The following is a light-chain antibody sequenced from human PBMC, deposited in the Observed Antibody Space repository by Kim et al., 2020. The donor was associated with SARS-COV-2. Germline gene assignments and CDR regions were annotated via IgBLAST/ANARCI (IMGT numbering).Light chain of an antibody. CDR2: GAS. CDR3: QQYSHWPPYT. CDR1: QTVDRN. J-gene: IGKJ2*01. V-gene: IGKV3-15*01. Sequence: EIVMTQSPATLSGSPGERVTLSCRASQTVDRNLAWYQQKPGQAPRLLIYGASTRATDIPARFSGSGSGTEFTLIISSLQSEDFAVYYCQQYSHWPPYTFGQGTKLEI.